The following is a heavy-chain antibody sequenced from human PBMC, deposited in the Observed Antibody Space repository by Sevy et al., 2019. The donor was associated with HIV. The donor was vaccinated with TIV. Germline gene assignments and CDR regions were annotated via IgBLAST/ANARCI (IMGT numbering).Heavy chain of an antibody. J-gene: IGHJ6*02. CDR1: GYTFTRYG. CDR3: ARDRNNYDSSGYPKGMDV. V-gene: IGHV1-18*01. CDR2: TSAYNGNT. D-gene: IGHD3-22*01. Sequence: GESLKISCKASGYTFTRYGVTWVRQAPGQGLEWMGWTSAYNGNTNYAQKVQGRVTMTTDMSTSTAYMELRSLKSDDTAKYYCARDRNNYDSSGYPKGMDVWGQGTTVTVSS.